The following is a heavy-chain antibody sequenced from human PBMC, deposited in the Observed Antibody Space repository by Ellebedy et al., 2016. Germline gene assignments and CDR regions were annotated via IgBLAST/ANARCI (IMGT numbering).Heavy chain of an antibody. CDR1: GFTFSTYS. V-gene: IGHV3-48*04. J-gene: IGHJ6*02. Sequence: GESLKISXAASGFTFSTYSMTWVRQAPGKGLEWVSYISTSISTIYYADSVKGRFTISRDYAKNALFLQMNSLRAEDTALYYCARVRGGGMDVWGQGTTVAVSS. CDR2: ISTSISTI. CDR3: ARVRGGGMDV. D-gene: IGHD3-10*01.